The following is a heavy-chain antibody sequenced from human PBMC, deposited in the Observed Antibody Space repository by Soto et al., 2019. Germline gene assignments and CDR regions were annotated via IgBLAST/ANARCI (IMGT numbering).Heavy chain of an antibody. CDR3: ARDLEWLLSHY. J-gene: IGHJ4*02. CDR2: IYYSGST. CDR1: GGSISGSRFY. V-gene: IGHV4-39*02. Sequence: QLQLQESGPGLVKPSETLSLTCNVSGGSISGSRFYWGWIRQPPGKGLEWIGSIYYSGSTYYSPSLKSRVTISIDTSKNQFSLKLSSVTAADTAVYYCARDLEWLLSHYWGQGTLVTVSS. D-gene: IGHD3-3*01.